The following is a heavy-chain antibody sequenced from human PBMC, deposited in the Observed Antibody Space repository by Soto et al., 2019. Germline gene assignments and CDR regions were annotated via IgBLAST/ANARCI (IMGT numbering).Heavy chain of an antibody. CDR1: GFTFDDYA. Sequence: EMQLVESGGGLVQPGMSLRLSCAASGFTFDDYAMYWVRQVPGKGLEWVSVISWNSGRIGYADSVKGRFTISRDTAKNSLYLQMNSLRPEDTALYYCTKARLWGGDGYNSYYYTAMDVWGQGTTVTVSS. V-gene: IGHV3-9*01. J-gene: IGHJ6*02. D-gene: IGHD3-16*01. CDR3: TKARLWGGDGYNSYYYTAMDV. CDR2: ISWNSGRI.